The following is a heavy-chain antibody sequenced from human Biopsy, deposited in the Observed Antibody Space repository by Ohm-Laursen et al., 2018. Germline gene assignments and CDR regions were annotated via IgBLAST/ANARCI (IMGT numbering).Heavy chain of an antibody. CDR2: INQAGKT. J-gene: IGHJ4*02. V-gene: IGHV4-34*08. Sequence: TLSLTCAVFGKTFSDYQWSWIRQPPGKGLEWIGQINQAGKTNYNPSLKSRVSISADASKYEFSLRLTSVTAADTAVYLCGNEVHGRDYWGLGAQVTVSS. D-gene: IGHD2-15*01. CDR1: GKTFSDYQ. CDR3: GNEVHGRDY.